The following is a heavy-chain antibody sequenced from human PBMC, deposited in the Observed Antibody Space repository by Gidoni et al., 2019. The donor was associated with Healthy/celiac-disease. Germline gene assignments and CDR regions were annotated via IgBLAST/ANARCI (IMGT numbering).Heavy chain of an antibody. J-gene: IGHJ4*02. CDR2: ISGSGGST. CDR1: GFTLSSYA. Sequence: EVQLLESGGGLVQPGGFLRLSCAASGFTLSSYAMSWVRQAPGKGLEWVSAISGSGGSTYYADSVKGRFTISRDNSKNTLYLQMNSLRAEDTAVYYCAKGCLGGGSCYSSDWGQGTLVTVSS. V-gene: IGHV3-23*01. CDR3: AKGCLGGGSCYSSD. D-gene: IGHD2-15*01.